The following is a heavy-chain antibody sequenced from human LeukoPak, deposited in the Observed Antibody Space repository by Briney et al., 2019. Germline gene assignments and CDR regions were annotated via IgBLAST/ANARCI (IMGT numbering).Heavy chain of an antibody. J-gene: IGHJ4*02. CDR3: ARHVGSSSWQNFDY. D-gene: IGHD6-13*01. Sequence: SETLSLTCTVSGGSISSYYWSWIRQPPGKGLEWIGYIYYSGSTNYNPSLKSRVTIPVDTSKNQFSLKLSPVTAADTAVYYCARHVGSSSWQNFDYWGQGTLVTVSS. CDR2: IYYSGST. V-gene: IGHV4-59*08. CDR1: GGSISSYY.